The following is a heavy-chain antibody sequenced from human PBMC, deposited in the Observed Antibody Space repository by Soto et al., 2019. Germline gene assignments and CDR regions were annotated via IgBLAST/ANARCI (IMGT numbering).Heavy chain of an antibody. CDR1: GFTFSSYG. J-gene: IGHJ4*02. CDR2: ISYDGSNK. CDR3: AKVRGYSDGAFDY. Sequence: QVQLVESGGGVVQPGRSLRLSCAASGFTFSSYGMHWVRQAPGKGLEWVAVISYDGSNKYYADSVKGRFTISRDNSKNTLYLQMNSLRAEDTAVYYCAKVRGYSDGAFDYWGQGTLVTVSS. V-gene: IGHV3-30*18. D-gene: IGHD5-18*01.